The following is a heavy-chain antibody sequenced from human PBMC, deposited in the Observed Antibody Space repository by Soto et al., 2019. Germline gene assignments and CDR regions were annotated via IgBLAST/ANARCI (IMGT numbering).Heavy chain of an antibody. V-gene: IGHV3-7*05. D-gene: IGHD1-26*01. CDR3: ARDFGGP. CDR1: GFTFSSHW. Sequence: EVQLVESGGGLVQPGGSLRLSCTASGFTFSSHWMNWVRQAPGKGLEWVGNIKEDGSEKFYVDSVKGRFTISRDNAKNSLYLDMNSLRVEDTAIYFCARDFGGPWGQGTLVTVSS. CDR2: IKEDGSEK. J-gene: IGHJ5*02.